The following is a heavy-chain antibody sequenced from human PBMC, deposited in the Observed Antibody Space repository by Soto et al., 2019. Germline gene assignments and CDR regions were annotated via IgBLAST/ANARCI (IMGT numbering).Heavy chain of an antibody. CDR3: ARDREMATGPSYGMDV. CDR2: IYYSGST. D-gene: IGHD5-12*01. Sequence: PSETLSLTCTVSGGSISSGDYYWSWIRQPPGKGLEWIGYIYYSGSTYYNPSLKSRVTISVDTSKNQFSLKLSSVTAADTAVYYCARDREMATGPSYGMDVWGQGTTVTVSS. J-gene: IGHJ6*02. CDR1: GGSISSGDYY. V-gene: IGHV4-30-4*01.